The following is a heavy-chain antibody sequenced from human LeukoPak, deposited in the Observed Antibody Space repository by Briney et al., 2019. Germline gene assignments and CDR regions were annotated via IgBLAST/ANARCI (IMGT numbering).Heavy chain of an antibody. J-gene: IGHJ4*02. Sequence: GRSLRLSCAASGFTFSSYAMHWFRQAPVKGLEWVTVIWYDGSNKHYADSVKGRFTISRDNSKNTLYLQVDSLRAEDTAVYYCARAFGASSGYSVDYWGQGTLVTVSS. CDR3: ARAFGASSGYSVDY. CDR2: IWYDGSNK. V-gene: IGHV3-33*01. D-gene: IGHD3-22*01. CDR1: GFTFSSYA.